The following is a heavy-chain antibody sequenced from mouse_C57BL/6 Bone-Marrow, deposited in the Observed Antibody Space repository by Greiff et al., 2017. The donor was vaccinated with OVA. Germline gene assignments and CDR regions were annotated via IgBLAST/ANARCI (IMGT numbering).Heavy chain of an antibody. D-gene: IGHD1-1*01. CDR1: GYAFTNYL. Sequence: VHLVESGAELVRPGTSVKVSCKASGYAFTNYLIEWVKQRPGQGLEWIGVINPGSGGTNYNEKFKGKATLTADKSSSTAYMQLSSLTSEDSAVYFCARGYYGSRGDYYAMDYWGQGTSVTVSS. CDR3: ARGYYGSRGDYYAMDY. J-gene: IGHJ4*01. CDR2: INPGSGGT. V-gene: IGHV1-54*01.